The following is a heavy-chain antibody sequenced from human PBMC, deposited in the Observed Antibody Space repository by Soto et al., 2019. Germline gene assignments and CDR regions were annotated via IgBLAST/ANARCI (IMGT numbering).Heavy chain of an antibody. V-gene: IGHV1-2*02. D-gene: IGHD3-10*01. CDR2: INPNTGGT. J-gene: IGHJ6*02. Sequence: ASVKVSCKASGYTFTDYYIHWVRQAPGQGLEWMGWINPNTGGTKFAQKFQGRVTMTRDTSISTAFMELNRLRSDDAAVFYCARSDPPYYSGSGRNYYYSMDVWGQGNPGHRLL. CDR3: ARSDPPYYSGSGRNYYYSMDV. CDR1: GYTFTDYY.